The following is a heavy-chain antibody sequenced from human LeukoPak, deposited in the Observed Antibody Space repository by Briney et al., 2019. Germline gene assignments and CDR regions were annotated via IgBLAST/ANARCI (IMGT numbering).Heavy chain of an antibody. CDR1: GGSISSYY. CDR3: ARDLVPASSRSYYYYYMDV. J-gene: IGHJ6*03. Sequence: SETLSLTCTVSGGSISSYYWSLIRQPAGKGLEWVGRFYTSGTTNYNPSLKSRVTMSGDTSKNQFSLKLSSVTAADTAVYYCARDLVPASSRSYYYYYMDVWGKGTTVTVSS. CDR2: FYTSGTT. V-gene: IGHV4-4*07. D-gene: IGHD2-2*01.